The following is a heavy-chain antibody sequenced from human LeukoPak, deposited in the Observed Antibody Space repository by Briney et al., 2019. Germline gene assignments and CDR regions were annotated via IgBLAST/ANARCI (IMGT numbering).Heavy chain of an antibody. CDR2: IYHSGST. V-gene: IGHV4-38-2*02. CDR3: ARVRDYVWGAQITFDY. D-gene: IGHD3-16*01. Sequence: VRLRETLSLTCTVSGYSISSGYYWGRIRQPPGKGLEWIGSIYHSGSTNYNPSLKSRVTISVDTSKNQFSLKLSSVTAADTAVYYCARVRDYVWGAQITFDYWGQGTLVTVSS. CDR1: GYSISSGYY. J-gene: IGHJ4*02.